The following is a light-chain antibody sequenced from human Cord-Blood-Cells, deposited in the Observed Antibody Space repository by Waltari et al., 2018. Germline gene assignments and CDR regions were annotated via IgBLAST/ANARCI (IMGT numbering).Light chain of an antibody. V-gene: IGKV1-12*01. CDR3: QQANSFPLT. J-gene: IGKJ4*01. Sequence: QMPQPPPPVSAAVGDRVTLTCRASQGISSWLSLYQQKPGKAPKPLLSAGSSLQNGVPSRFSGSGSGTDFTLSSSSLQPDDFAAYDCQQANSFPLTFGGGPKVAIK. CDR2: AGS. CDR1: QGISSW.